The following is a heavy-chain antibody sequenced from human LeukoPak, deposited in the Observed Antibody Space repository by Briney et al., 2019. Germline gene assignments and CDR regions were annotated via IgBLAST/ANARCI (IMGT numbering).Heavy chain of an antibody. CDR2: IYHSGST. Sequence: SETLSLTCAVSGDSISNKNWWTWARQPPGKGLEWIGEIYHSGSTNYNPSLKSRVTISVDMSRNQFSLSLSSVTAADTAVYYCARDPRVRGVPLDYWGPGTLVTVSS. CDR3: ARDPRVRGVPLDY. J-gene: IGHJ4*02. V-gene: IGHV4-4*02. CDR1: GDSISNKNW. D-gene: IGHD3-10*01.